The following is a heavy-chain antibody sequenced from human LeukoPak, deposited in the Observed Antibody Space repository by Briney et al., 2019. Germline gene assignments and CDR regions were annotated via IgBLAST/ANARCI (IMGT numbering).Heavy chain of an antibody. CDR2: FDPEDGET. CDR3: ARATEGTTVTTWFDY. Sequence: ASVKVSCKVSGYTLTELSMHWVRQAPGKGLEGMGGFDPEDGETIYAQKFQGRVTMTEDTSTDTAYMELSSLRSEDTAVYYCARATEGTTVTTWFDYWGQGTLVTASS. D-gene: IGHD4-17*01. CDR1: GYTLTELS. J-gene: IGHJ4*02. V-gene: IGHV1-24*01.